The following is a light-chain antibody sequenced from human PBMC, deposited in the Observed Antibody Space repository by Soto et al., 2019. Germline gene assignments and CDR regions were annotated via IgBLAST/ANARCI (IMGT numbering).Light chain of an antibody. CDR2: KAS. CDR1: QSISSR. CDR3: QQYKSYPWP. J-gene: IGKJ1*01. Sequence: DIQMTQSPSTLSASVGDRVPITCRASQSISSRLAWYQQTHGKAPKLLIYKASSLESGVPSRFSGSRSGTEFTLTISSLQPDDFATYYCQQYKSYPWPFGQGTNVEIK. V-gene: IGKV1-5*03.